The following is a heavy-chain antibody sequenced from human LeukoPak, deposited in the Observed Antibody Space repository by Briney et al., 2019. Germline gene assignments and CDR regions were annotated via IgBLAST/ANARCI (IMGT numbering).Heavy chain of an antibody. Sequence: GGSLRLSCITSGVTLSDHHMDWVPQAAGKGLEWVGRSRNIAKSYTTEYAASVKGRFTISRDDSKNSLHLQMNSLKIEDTAVYYCSRDGAKGDNSALDVWGQGTVATVSS. CDR2: SRNIAKSYTT. CDR3: SRDGAKGDNSALDV. V-gene: IGHV3-72*01. J-gene: IGHJ3*01. CDR1: GVTLSDHH. D-gene: IGHD2-21*01.